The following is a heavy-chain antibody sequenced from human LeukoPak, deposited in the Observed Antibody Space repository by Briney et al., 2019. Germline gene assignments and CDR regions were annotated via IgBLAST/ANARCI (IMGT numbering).Heavy chain of an antibody. Sequence: GTSLRLSCAVSGFAFSSLAMHWVRQAPGKGLEWVAFISYDGNNQYYADSVKGRFTISRDNSKNTLYLQMNNLRAEDTAIYYCARVGSRYCSGASCYDGFWGQGTLVSVSS. J-gene: IGHJ4*02. CDR1: GFAFSSLA. CDR2: ISYDGNNQ. CDR3: ARVGSRYCSGASCYDGF. D-gene: IGHD2-15*01. V-gene: IGHV3-30-3*01.